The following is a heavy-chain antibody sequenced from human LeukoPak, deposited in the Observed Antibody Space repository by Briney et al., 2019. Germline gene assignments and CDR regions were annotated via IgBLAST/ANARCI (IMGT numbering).Heavy chain of an antibody. J-gene: IGHJ3*02. Sequence: SETLSLTCTVSGGSISSNTYYWGWIRQPPGKGLEWIGSISYTGNTYYNPSLKSRVTISIDTSEHQFSLKLSSVTAADTAVFYCARDWRVPYYYDNSGYRPAAFDIWGQGTMVTVSS. D-gene: IGHD3-22*01. CDR3: ARDWRVPYYYDNSGYRPAAFDI. V-gene: IGHV4-39*07. CDR1: GGSISSNTYY. CDR2: ISYTGNT.